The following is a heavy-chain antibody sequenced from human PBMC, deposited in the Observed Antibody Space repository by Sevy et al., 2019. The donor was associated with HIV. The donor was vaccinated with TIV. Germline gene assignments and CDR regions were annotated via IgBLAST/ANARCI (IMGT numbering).Heavy chain of an antibody. CDR3: ARGRLTTVTDNWFDP. CDR2: INHSGST. Sequence: SETLSLTCAVYGGSFSGYYWSWIRQPPGKGLEWIGEINHSGSTNYNPSLKSRVTISVDTSKNQFSLKLSSVTAADTAVYYCARGRLTTVTDNWFDPWGQGTLVTVSS. J-gene: IGHJ5*02. CDR1: GGSFSGYY. V-gene: IGHV4-34*01. D-gene: IGHD4-4*01.